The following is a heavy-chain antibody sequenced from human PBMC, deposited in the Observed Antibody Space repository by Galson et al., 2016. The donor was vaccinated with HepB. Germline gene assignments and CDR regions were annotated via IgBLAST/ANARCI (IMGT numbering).Heavy chain of an antibody. V-gene: IGHV3-11*06. CDR3: ARDGGDMEVVPVATALNWYFGL. Sequence: SLRLSCAASGFSFSDNYMSWIRQAPGKGLEWVSYISSSSSSTNYADSVKGRFTISRDNAKKSLYLQMNSLRAEDTAVYYCARDGGDMEVVPVATALNWYFGLRGRGTPVTVSS. CDR1: GFSFSDNY. J-gene: IGHJ2*01. D-gene: IGHD2-2*01. CDR2: ISSSSSST.